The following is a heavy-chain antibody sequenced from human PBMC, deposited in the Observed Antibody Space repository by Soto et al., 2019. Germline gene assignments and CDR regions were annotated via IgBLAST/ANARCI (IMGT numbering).Heavy chain of an antibody. J-gene: IGHJ4*02. V-gene: IGHV3-30*12. D-gene: IGHD1-26*01. Sequence: PGGSLRLSCAASGFTFKNYGMHWVRQAPGKGLEWVAIVYYDGSNQYYADSVKGRFTISRDNSKNTLYLQMNSLRAEDTAVYYCARGRGSSYFDYWGQGTLVTVSS. CDR2: VYYDGSNQ. CDR3: ARGRGSSYFDY. CDR1: GFTFKNYG.